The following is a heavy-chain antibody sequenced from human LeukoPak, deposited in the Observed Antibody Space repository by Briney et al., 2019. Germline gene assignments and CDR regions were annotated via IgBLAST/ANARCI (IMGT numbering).Heavy chain of an antibody. CDR1: GFRFSTYW. CDR2: INSDGSST. CDR3: ARGQAVAGNFDWFDP. V-gene: IGHV3-74*01. D-gene: IGHD6-19*01. J-gene: IGHJ5*02. Sequence: GGSLRLSCAASGFRFSTYWMNWVRQAPGKGLVWVSRINSDGSSTSYADSVKGRFTISRDNAKNTLYLQMNSLRAEDTAVYYCARGQAVAGNFDWFDPWGQGTLVTVSS.